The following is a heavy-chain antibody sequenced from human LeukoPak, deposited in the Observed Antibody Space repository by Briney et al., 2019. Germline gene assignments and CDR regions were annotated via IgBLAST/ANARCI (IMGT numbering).Heavy chain of an antibody. Sequence: GGSLRLSCAASGFTFSNYTMSWIRQAPGKGLEWVSGIIESGGGTHYADSVKGRFTISRDNSQNTLYLQMISLRAEDTAVYYCAKDYKVRSGEPPIDYWGQGTLVTVSS. CDR2: IIESGGGT. V-gene: IGHV3-23*01. D-gene: IGHD7-27*01. CDR1: GFTFSNYT. J-gene: IGHJ4*02. CDR3: AKDYKVRSGEPPIDY.